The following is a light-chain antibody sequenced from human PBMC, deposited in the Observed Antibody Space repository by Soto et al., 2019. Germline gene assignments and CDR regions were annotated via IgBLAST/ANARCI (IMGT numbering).Light chain of an antibody. V-gene: IGLV2-23*02. CDR3: CSYAGGSIYVL. Sequence: QSALTQPASVSGSPGQSITISCTGTSGDVGNFNLVSWYQQHPGKAPNLIISEVSKRPSGVSNRFSGSKSGNTASLTISGLQTEDAADYYCCSYAGGSIYVLFGGGTKVTVL. CDR2: EVS. J-gene: IGLJ2*01. CDR1: SGDVGNFNL.